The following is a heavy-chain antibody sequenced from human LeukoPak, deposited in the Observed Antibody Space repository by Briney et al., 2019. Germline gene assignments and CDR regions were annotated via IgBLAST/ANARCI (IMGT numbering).Heavy chain of an antibody. V-gene: IGHV4-4*02. D-gene: IGHD1-26*01. CDR3: AISSSGSLPFDY. Sequence: SETLSLTCVVSGGSISSGFWWSWVRQPPGKGLEWIGEIHHSGSTNYNPSLKSRVTISVDTSKNQFSLKLSSVTAADTAVYYCAISSSGSLPFDYWGQGTLVTVSS. CDR2: IHHSGST. J-gene: IGHJ4*02. CDR1: GGSISSGFW.